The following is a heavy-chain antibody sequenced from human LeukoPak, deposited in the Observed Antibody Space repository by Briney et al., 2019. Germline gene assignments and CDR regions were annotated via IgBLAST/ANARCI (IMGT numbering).Heavy chain of an antibody. J-gene: IGHJ4*02. D-gene: IGHD3-10*01. CDR2: IYSGGST. Sequence: QTGGSLRLSCAASGFTVSSNYMSWVRQAPGKGLEWVSVIYSGGSTYYADSVKGRFTISRDNSKNTLYLQMNSLRAEDTAVYYCARSDGSGSYPCAYWGQGTLVTVSS. V-gene: IGHV3-66*01. CDR3: ARSDGSGSYPCAY. CDR1: GFTVSSNY.